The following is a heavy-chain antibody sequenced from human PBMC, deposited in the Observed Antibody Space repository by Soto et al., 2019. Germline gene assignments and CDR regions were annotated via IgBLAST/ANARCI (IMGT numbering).Heavy chain of an antibody. D-gene: IGHD3-3*01. CDR2: ISYDGSNK. CDR1: GFTFSSYG. CDR3: AKGPDFWSGYYIH. V-gene: IGHV3-30*18. Sequence: GGSLRLSCAASGFTFSSYGMHWVRQAPGKGLEWVAVISYDGSNKYYADSVKGRFTISGDNSKNTLYLQMNSLRAEDTAVYYCAKGPDFWSGYYIHWGQGTLVTVSS. J-gene: IGHJ4*02.